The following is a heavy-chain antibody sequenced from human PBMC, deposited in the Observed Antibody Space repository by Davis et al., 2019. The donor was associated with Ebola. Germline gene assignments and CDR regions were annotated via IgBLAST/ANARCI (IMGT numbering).Heavy chain of an antibody. CDR2: TSGSGGST. D-gene: IGHD3-3*01. J-gene: IGHJ6*02. CDR1: GFTFSSYA. Sequence: GGSLRLSCAASGFTFSSYAMSWVRQAPGKGLEWVSATSGSGGSTYYADSVKGRFTISRDNSKNTLYLQMNSLRAEDTAVYYCARDFWSGYSDYGMDVWGQGTTVTVSS. CDR3: ARDFWSGYSDYGMDV. V-gene: IGHV3-23*01.